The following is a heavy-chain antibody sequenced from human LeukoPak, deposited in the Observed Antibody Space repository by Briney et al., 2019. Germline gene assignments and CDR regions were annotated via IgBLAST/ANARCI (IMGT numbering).Heavy chain of an antibody. CDR1: GFTFSSYA. CDR2: ISYDGKSK. Sequence: GGSLRLSCAASGFTFSSYAMHWVRQAPGKGLEWVALISYDGKSKLYTDSVKGRFTISRDNSRNTLDLQMNSLRVEDTAVYYCARGDSINYYYGMDVWGQGTTVTVSS. D-gene: IGHD2/OR15-2a*01. J-gene: IGHJ6*02. V-gene: IGHV3-30*04. CDR3: ARGDSINYYYGMDV.